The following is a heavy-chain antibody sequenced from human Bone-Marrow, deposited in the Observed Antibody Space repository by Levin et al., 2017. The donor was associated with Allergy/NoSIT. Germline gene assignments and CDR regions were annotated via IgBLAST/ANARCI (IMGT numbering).Heavy chain of an antibody. CDR2: IYSGGST. V-gene: IGHV3-53*01. J-gene: IGHJ4*02. CDR3: ARGKDSSSWYSDY. Sequence: GGSLRLSCAASGFTVSSNYMSWVRQAPGKGLEWVSVIYSGGSTYYADSVKGRFTISRDNSKNTLYLQMNSLRAEDTAVYYCARGKDSSSWYSDYWGQGTLVTVSS. D-gene: IGHD6-13*01. CDR1: GFTVSSNY.